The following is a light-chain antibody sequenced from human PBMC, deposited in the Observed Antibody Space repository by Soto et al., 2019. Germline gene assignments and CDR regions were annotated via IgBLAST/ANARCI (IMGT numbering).Light chain of an antibody. J-gene: IGLJ2*01. CDR2: DTS. CDR3: LLSFSGVEV. V-gene: IGLV7-46*01. CDR1: TGAVTSGHY. Sequence: QIVVTQEPSLTVSPGGTVTLTCGSSTGAVTSGHYPYWFQQRPGQAPRTLISDTSNRHSWTPARFSGSLLGGKAALTLSGAQPEDEADYYCLLSFSGVEVFGGGTKLTVL.